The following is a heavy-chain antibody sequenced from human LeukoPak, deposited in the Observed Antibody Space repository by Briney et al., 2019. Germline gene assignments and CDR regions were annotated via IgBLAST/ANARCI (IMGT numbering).Heavy chain of an antibody. CDR3: ARDFLRSGPAMDY. CDR1: GFTFSSYS. V-gene: IGHV3-21*01. Sequence: GGSLRLSCAASGFTFSSYSMNWVRQAPGKGLEWVSSISSSSSYIYYADSVKGRFTISRDNAKNSLYLQMNSLRAEDTAVYYCARDFLRSGPAMDYWGQGTLVTVSS. J-gene: IGHJ4*02. CDR2: ISSSSSYI. D-gene: IGHD4-17*01.